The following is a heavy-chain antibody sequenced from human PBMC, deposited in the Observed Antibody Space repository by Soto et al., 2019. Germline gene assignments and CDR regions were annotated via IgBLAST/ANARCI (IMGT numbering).Heavy chain of an antibody. Sequence: GGSLRLSCAASGFTFSSYGMHWVRQAPGKGLEWVAVIWYDGSNKYYADSVKGRFTISRDNSKNTLYLQMNSLRAEDTAVYYCARDPTSVYYDILTGYSGYGMDVWGQGTTVTVSS. CDR1: GFTFSSYG. J-gene: IGHJ6*02. CDR3: ARDPTSVYYDILTGYSGYGMDV. D-gene: IGHD3-9*01. V-gene: IGHV3-33*01. CDR2: IWYDGSNK.